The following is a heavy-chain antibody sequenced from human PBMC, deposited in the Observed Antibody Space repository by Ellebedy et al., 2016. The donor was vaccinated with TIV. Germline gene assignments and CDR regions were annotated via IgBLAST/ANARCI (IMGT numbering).Heavy chain of an antibody. J-gene: IGHJ6*02. D-gene: IGHD3-10*01. CDR3: ARVGRTMVRGVTYYYYYGMDV. CDR1: GGSISSSSYY. V-gene: IGHV4-39*07. CDR2: IYHSGST. Sequence: MPSETLSLTCTVSGGSISSSSYYWGWIRQPPGKGLEWIGSIYHSGSTNYNPSLKSRVTISVDTSKNQFSLNLSSVTAADTAVYYCARVGRTMVRGVTYYYYYGMDVWGQGTTVTVSS.